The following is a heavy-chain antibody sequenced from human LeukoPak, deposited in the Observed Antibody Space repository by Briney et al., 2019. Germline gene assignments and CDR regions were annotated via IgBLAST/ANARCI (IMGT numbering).Heavy chain of an antibody. J-gene: IGHJ4*02. CDR3: ARALGSGDSY. Sequence: PPGGSLRLSCAASGFTFSSYAMSWVRQAPGKGLEWVSAISGSGGSTSYADSVKGRFTISRDNAKSTLYLQMNSLRAEDTAVYYCARALGSGDSYWGQGTLVTVSS. D-gene: IGHD2-21*02. CDR2: ISGSGGST. CDR1: GFTFSSYA. V-gene: IGHV3-23*01.